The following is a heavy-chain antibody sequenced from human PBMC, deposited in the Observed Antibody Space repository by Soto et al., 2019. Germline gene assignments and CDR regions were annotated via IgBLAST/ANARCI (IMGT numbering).Heavy chain of an antibody. CDR1: GSTFGDYA. J-gene: IGHJ4*02. D-gene: IGHD3-10*01. Sequence: GGSLRLSCTASGSTFGDYAMSWFHQAPGKGLEWVGFIRSKAYGGTTEYAASVKGRFTISRDDSKSIAYLQMNSLKTEDTAVYYCTRDEYYGSGKPGGFDYWGQGTLVTVSS. V-gene: IGHV3-49*03. CDR3: TRDEYYGSGKPGGFDY. CDR2: IRSKAYGGTT.